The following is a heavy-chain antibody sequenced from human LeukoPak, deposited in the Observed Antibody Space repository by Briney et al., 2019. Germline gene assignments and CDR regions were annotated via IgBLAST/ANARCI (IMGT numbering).Heavy chain of an antibody. J-gene: IGHJ4*02. V-gene: IGHV4-59*01. CDR1: GGSISTYY. D-gene: IGHD6-13*01. CDR3: AREKYSSSWYVPDY. CDR2: IYYSGST. Sequence: PSETLSLTCTVSGGSISTYYWSWIRQPPGKGLEWIGYIYYSGSTNYNPSLKSRVTTSVDTSKNQFSRKLSTVTAADTAVYYCAREKYSSSWYVPDYWGQGTLVTVSS.